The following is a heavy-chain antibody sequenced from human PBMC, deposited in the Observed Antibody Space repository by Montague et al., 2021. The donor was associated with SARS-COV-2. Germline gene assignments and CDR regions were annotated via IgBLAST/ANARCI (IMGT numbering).Heavy chain of an antibody. D-gene: IGHD4-11*01. J-gene: IGHJ6*02. CDR2: INHSGST. Sequence: SETLSLTCAVYGGSFSGYYWTWIRQSPRKGLEWIGKINHSGSTNYNPSLKSRVTISVDTSKNQFSLKLSSVTAADTAVYYCACGEITTRGLIYYYGMDVWGQGTTVTVSS. CDR1: GGSFSGYY. CDR3: ACGEITTRGLIYYYGMDV. V-gene: IGHV4-34*01.